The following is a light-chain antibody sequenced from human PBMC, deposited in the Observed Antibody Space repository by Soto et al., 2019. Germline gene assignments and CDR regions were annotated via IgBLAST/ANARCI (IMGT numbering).Light chain of an antibody. CDR3: AAWDDSLNGRL. V-gene: IGLV1-44*01. J-gene: IGLJ2*01. Sequence: QSVLTQPPSASGTPGQRVTISCSGSNSNIGTNTVNWYQQVPGTAPKILISSNNQRPSGVPDRFSGSKSGTSASLAISGLQSEDEADYHCAAWDDSLNGRLFGGGTQLTVL. CDR1: NSNIGTNT. CDR2: SNN.